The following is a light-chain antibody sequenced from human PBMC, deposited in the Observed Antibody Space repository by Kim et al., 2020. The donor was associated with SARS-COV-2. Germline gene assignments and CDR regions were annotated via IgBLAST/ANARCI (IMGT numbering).Light chain of an antibody. CDR3: QQYGSSPRFT. CDR2: GAS. V-gene: IGKV3-20*01. Sequence: PGERATLACRASQSVSSSYLAWYQQKPGQAPRLLIYGASSRATGIPDRFSGSGSGTDFTLTISRLEPEDFAVYYCQQYGSSPRFTFGPGTKVDIK. J-gene: IGKJ3*01. CDR1: QSVSSSY.